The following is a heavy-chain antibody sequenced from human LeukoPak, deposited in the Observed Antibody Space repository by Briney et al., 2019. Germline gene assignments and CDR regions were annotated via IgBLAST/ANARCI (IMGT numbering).Heavy chain of an antibody. Sequence: SVKVSCKASGYTFTVYYMHWVRQAPGQGLEWMGGIIPIFGTANYAQKFQGRVTITADESTSTAYMELSSLRSEDTAVYCCARMHIVVVTASPPGAFDIWGQGTMVTVSS. CDR1: GYTFTVYY. V-gene: IGHV1-69*13. J-gene: IGHJ3*02. CDR3: ARMHIVVVTASPPGAFDI. CDR2: IIPIFGTA. D-gene: IGHD2-21*02.